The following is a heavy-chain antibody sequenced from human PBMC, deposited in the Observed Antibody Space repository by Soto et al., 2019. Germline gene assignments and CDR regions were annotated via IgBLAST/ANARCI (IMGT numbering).Heavy chain of an antibody. CDR3: ARESYYYDSSGYPDAFDI. J-gene: IGHJ3*02. Sequence: QVQLQESGPGLVKPSQTLSLTCTVSGGSISSGDYYWSWIRQPPGKGLEWIGYIDYSGSTYYNPSLKSRVTISVDTSKNQFSLKLSSVTAADTAVYYCARESYYYDSSGYPDAFDIWGQGTMVTVSS. D-gene: IGHD3-22*01. V-gene: IGHV4-30-4*01. CDR1: GGSISSGDYY. CDR2: IDYSGST.